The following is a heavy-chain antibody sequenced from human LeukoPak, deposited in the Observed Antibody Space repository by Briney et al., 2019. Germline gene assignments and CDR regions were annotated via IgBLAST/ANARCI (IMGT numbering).Heavy chain of an antibody. Sequence: GGSLRLCCAASGFTFHTDAMSWARQAPGNGLERVSAIGGSGGSTFYADSVMGRFTISRDNSENTLYLQMNSLRAEDTAVYFCAKDPERFGELSQYGIDVWGQGTTVTVSS. V-gene: IGHV3-23*01. J-gene: IGHJ6*02. CDR2: IGGSGGST. CDR3: AKDPERFGELSQYGIDV. CDR1: GFTFHTDA. D-gene: IGHD3-10*01.